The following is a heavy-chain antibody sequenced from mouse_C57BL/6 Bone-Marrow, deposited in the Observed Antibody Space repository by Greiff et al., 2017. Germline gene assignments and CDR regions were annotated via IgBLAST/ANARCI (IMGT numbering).Heavy chain of an antibody. V-gene: IGHV1-62-2*01. CDR3: ARHERYYDYEGYFDY. Sequence: VKLQESGAELVKPGASVKLSCKASGYIFTEYTIHWVKQRSGLGLEWIGWFYPGSGSIKYNERFKDKATLTADKSSNTVYMELSRLTSEDSAVYVCARHERYYDYEGYFDYWGQGTTLTVSS. J-gene: IGHJ2*01. CDR1: GYIFTEYT. D-gene: IGHD2-4*01. CDR2: FYPGSGSI.